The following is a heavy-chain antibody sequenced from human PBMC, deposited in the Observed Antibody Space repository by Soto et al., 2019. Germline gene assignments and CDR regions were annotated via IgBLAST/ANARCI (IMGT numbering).Heavy chain of an antibody. CDR2: MNPNSGNT. V-gene: IGHV1-8*01. CDR3: ARVRDFWSGYYWAYGMDV. J-gene: IGHJ6*02. D-gene: IGHD3-3*01. Sequence: ASVKVSCKASGYTFTSYDINWVRQATGQGLEWMGWMNPNSGNTGYAQKFQGRVTMTRNTSISTAYMELSSLRSEDTAVYYCARVRDFWSGYYWAYGMDVWGQGTTVTVSS. CDR1: GYTFTSYD.